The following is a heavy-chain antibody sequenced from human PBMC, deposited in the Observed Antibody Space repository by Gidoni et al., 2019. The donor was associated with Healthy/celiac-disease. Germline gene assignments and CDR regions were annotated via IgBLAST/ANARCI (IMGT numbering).Heavy chain of an antibody. V-gene: IGHV3-48*02. CDR2: SSSSSSTI. D-gene: IGHD6-13*01. CDR1: GFTSSSYS. CDR3: ARDSSSWSAEQNWFDP. J-gene: IGHJ5*02. Sequence: EVQLVESGGGLVQPCGPLRLSFSASGFTSSSYSMNWVRQAPGKGLEWVSYSSSSSSTIYYADSVKGRFTISRDNAKNSLYLQMNSLRDEDTAVYYCARDSSSWSAEQNWFDPWGQGTLVTVSS.